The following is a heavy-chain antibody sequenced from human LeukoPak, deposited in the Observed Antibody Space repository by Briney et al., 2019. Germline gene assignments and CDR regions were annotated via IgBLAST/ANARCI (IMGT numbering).Heavy chain of an antibody. CDR2: INSSGGST. CDR3: ARDTYYYDSSGYPFDY. CDR1: GYTFTSYY. Sequence: ASVKVSCKASGYTFTSYYMHWVRQAPGQGLEWMGIINSSGGSTSYAQKFQGRVTMTRDTSTSTVYMELSSLRSEDTAVYYCARDTYYYDSSGYPFDYWGQGTLVTVPS. J-gene: IGHJ4*02. V-gene: IGHV1-46*01. D-gene: IGHD3-22*01.